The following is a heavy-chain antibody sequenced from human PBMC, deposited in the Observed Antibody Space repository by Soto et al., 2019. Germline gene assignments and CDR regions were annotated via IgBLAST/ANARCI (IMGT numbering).Heavy chain of an antibody. J-gene: IGHJ5*02. Sequence: QVQLQESGPRLVKPSGSLSLTCGVSGGTVASSHWWSWVHQSPSRGLEWIGNVYHTGDTNFNPSRQSRVTLSGDKANNQVSRRLTALTAADTAVYVCAREIVTAGGNNYFDPWGPGTLVTVSS. D-gene: IGHD2-21*02. CDR1: GGTVASSHW. CDR3: AREIVTAGGNNYFDP. CDR2: VYHTGDT. V-gene: IGHV4-4*02.